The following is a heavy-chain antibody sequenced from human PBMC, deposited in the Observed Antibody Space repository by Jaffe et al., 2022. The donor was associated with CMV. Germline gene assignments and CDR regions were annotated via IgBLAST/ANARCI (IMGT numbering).Heavy chain of an antibody. D-gene: IGHD3-3*01. CDR1: GGSFSGYY. CDR2: INHSGST. V-gene: IGHV4-34*01. CDR3: ARVDLGFLEWRIYYYYYMDV. J-gene: IGHJ6*03. Sequence: QVQLQQWGAGLLKPSETLSLTCAVYGGSFSGYYWSWIRQPPGKGLEWIGEINHSGSTNYNPSLKSRVTISVDTSKNQFSLKLSSVTAADTAVYYCARVDLGFLEWRIYYYYYMDVWGKGTTVTVSS.